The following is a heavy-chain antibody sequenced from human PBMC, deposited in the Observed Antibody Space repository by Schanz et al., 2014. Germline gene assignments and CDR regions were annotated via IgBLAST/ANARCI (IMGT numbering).Heavy chain of an antibody. Sequence: QVQLVQSGAEVKKPGASVKVSCKASGYTFTSYGISWVRQAPGQGLGWMGWISAYNGNTKYPQKLQDRVTMTTDTAASTAYMELRSLRSDDAAVYYCARDAADFYDILTEEDYWGEGALVTVSA. J-gene: IGHJ4*02. CDR3: ARDAADFYDILTEEDY. D-gene: IGHD3-9*01. CDR1: GYTFTSYG. V-gene: IGHV1-18*01. CDR2: ISAYNGNT.